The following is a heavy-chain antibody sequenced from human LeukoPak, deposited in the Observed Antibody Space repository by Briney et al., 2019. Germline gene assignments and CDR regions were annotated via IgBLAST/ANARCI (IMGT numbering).Heavy chain of an antibody. CDR3: ARVDRYHFYLDV. CDR1: GGTFSSYT. CDR2: IMPLFNTP. Sequence: SVKVSCKASGGTFSSYTITWVRQAPGQGLEWMGGIMPLFNTPNYAQQFQGRVTITTDESTSTAYMESSSLRFEDTAMYYCARVDRYHFYLDVWGKGTTVTVSS. V-gene: IGHV1-69*05. J-gene: IGHJ6*03.